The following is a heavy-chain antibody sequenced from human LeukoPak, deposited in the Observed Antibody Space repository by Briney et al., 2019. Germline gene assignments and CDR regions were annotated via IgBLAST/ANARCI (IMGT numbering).Heavy chain of an antibody. D-gene: IGHD6-13*01. CDR2: IYSGGST. V-gene: IGHV3-66*01. Sequence: GGSLRLSCAASGFTVSSNYMSWVRQAPGKGLEWVSVIYSGGSTYYADSVKGRFTISRDNSKNTLYLQMNSLRAEDTAVYYCAREYSSSTGFDYWGQGTLVTVS. CDR1: GFTVSSNY. CDR3: AREYSSSTGFDY. J-gene: IGHJ4*02.